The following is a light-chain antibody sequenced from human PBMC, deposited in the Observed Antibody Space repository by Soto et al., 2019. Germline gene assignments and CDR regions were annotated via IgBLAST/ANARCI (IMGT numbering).Light chain of an antibody. CDR1: QDISKD. CDR3: LQDHDYPRT. Sequence: AIQMTQSPTSLSASVGDRVIITCRASQDISKDLGWYQQKPGKAPKFLIYSATSTQSGVPSTFSGSGFGTDLTLTISSLQPEDFATYYCLQDHDYPRTFGQGTKVDIK. V-gene: IGKV1-6*01. J-gene: IGKJ1*01. CDR2: SAT.